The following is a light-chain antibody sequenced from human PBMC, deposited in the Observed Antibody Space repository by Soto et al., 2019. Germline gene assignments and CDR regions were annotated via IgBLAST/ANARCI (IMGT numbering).Light chain of an antibody. Sequence: DIVLTQSPGTLSLSPGERATLSCRASQSVSSSYLAWYQQNPGQAPRLLIYGASSRATGIPDRFSGSGSGTDFTLTISRLEPEDFAVYYCQQYGSSLFTFGPGTKVDIK. V-gene: IGKV3-20*01. CDR1: QSVSSSY. J-gene: IGKJ3*01. CDR3: QQYGSSLFT. CDR2: GAS.